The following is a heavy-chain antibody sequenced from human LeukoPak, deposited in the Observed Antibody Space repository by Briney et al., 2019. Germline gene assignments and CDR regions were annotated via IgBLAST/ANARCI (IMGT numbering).Heavy chain of an antibody. D-gene: IGHD6-19*01. J-gene: IGHJ4*02. CDR2: ISSSGSTI. Sequence: GGSLRLSCAASGFTFSDYYMSWIRQAPGKGLEWVSYISSSGSTIYYADSVKGRFTISRDNSKNTLYLQMNSLRAEDTAVYYCAREAERPGYSSGLGFDYWGQGTLVTVSS. CDR1: GFTFSDYY. CDR3: AREAERPGYSSGLGFDY. V-gene: IGHV3-11*04.